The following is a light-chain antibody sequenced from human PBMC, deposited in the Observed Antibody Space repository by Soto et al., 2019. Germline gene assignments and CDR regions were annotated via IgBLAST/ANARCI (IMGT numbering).Light chain of an antibody. CDR3: QQRSNWPPV. J-gene: IGKJ4*01. CDR1: QAVNTR. CDR2: LAS. V-gene: IGKV3-11*01. Sequence: EIVLTQSPATLSSFPGDRVTLSCRASQAVNTRLAWYQHKPGQAPRLLIYLASNRAAGVPARFSGSGSGTDFTLTISSLEPEDFAVYYCQQRSNWPPVFGGGTKVDIK.